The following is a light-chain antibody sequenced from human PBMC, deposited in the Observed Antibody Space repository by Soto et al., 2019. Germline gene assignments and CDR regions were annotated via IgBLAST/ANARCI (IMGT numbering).Light chain of an antibody. CDR3: QHANSFPLT. Sequence: DLQMTQSPSSVSASVGDRVTITCRASQDISRWLVWYQQKPGRAPKLLIYLVSTLQSGVPSRFSGSGSGTDFTLTISSLQPEDRATYYCQHANSFPLTFGGGTKVEIK. J-gene: IGKJ4*01. V-gene: IGKV1-12*01. CDR1: QDISRW. CDR2: LVS.